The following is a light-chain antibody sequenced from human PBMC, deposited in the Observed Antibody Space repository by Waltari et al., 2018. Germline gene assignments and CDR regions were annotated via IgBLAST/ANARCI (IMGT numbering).Light chain of an antibody. J-gene: IGKJ4*01. Sequence: DIQLTQSPSSLSASVGDRITITCRASQSASTYLNWYQEKPGKAPKLLIYTASTLQSGVPSRFSGSGYGTDFTLTISSLQPEDFATYYCQQGNKTPFTFGGGTKVEI. CDR1: QSASTY. CDR3: QQGNKTPFT. V-gene: IGKV1-39*01. CDR2: TAS.